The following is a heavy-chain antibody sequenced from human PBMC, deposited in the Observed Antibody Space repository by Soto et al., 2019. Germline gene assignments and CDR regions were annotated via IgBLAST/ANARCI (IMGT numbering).Heavy chain of an antibody. V-gene: IGHV1-69*01. J-gene: IGHJ5*02. CDR2: ILPIFGTA. CDR1: GGTFSSYA. CDR3: ARDPIAAAVGEWSCFDH. Sequence: QVQLVQSGAAVKKPGSSVKVSCKASGGTFSSYAISWVRPAPGQGLEWMGGILPIFGTANYAQKFQGRVTITADEATSTAYMELSSLRSEDTDVYDCARDPIAAAVGEWSCFDHWGQGTLVTVSS. D-gene: IGHD6-13*01.